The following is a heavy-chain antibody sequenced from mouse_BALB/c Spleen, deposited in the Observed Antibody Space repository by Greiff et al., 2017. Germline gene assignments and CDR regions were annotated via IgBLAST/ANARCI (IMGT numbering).Heavy chain of an antibody. J-gene: IGHJ4*01. CDR2: IYPGDGDT. CDR3: AKGGLPHAMDY. Sequence: VQLQQSGAELARPGASVKLSCKASGYTFTSYWMQWVKQRPGQGLEWIGAIYPGDGDTRYTQKFKGKATLTADKSSSTAYMQLSSLASEDSAVYYCAKGGLPHAMDYWGQGTSVTVSS. V-gene: IGHV1-87*01. D-gene: IGHD2-2*01. CDR1: GYTFTSYW.